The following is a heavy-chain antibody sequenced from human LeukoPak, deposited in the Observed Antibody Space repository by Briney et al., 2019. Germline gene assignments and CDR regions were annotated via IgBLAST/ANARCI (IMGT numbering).Heavy chain of an antibody. J-gene: IGHJ5*02. CDR2: IYHSGST. D-gene: IGHD2-21*02. V-gene: IGHV4-38-2*02. CDR3: ARTNVVVTAIYWFDP. Sequence: SETLSLTCIVSGYSISSGYYWGWIRQPPGKGLEWIGSIYHSGSTYYNPSLKSRVTISVDTSKNQFSLKLRSVTAADTAVYYCARTNVVVTAIYWFDPWGQGTLVTVSS. CDR1: GYSISSGYY.